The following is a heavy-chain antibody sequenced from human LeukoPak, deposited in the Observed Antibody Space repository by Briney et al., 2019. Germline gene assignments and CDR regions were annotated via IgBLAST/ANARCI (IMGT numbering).Heavy chain of an antibody. CDR1: GYTFTGYY. J-gene: IGHJ6*03. CDR2: INPNSGGT. D-gene: IGHD3-3*01. Sequence: ASVKVSCKASGYTFTGYYMHWVRQASGQGLEWMGWINPNSGGTNYAQKFQGRVTMTRDTSISTAYMELSRLRSEDTAVYYCAGPDDFWSGSGSDSYLDVWGKGTTVTVSS. V-gene: IGHV1-2*02. CDR3: AGPDDFWSGSGSDSYLDV.